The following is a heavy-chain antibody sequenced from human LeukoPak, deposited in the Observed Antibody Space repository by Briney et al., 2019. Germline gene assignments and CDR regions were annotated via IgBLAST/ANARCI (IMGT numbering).Heavy chain of an antibody. Sequence: GGSLRLSCAASGFTFSSYGMHWVRQAPGKGLEWVANIKQDGSEKYYLDSVKGRFTISRDNAEKSLYLQMNSLRAEDTAVYYCATEASSGLEDWGQGILVTVSS. V-gene: IGHV3-7*01. D-gene: IGHD6-19*01. CDR2: IKQDGSEK. CDR1: GFTFSSYG. CDR3: ATEASSGLED. J-gene: IGHJ4*02.